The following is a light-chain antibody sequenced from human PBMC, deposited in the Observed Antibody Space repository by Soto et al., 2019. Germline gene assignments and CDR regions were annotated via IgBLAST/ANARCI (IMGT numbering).Light chain of an antibody. V-gene: IGKV3-20*01. CDR3: QQYGSSLYT. CDR1: QSVANNY. CDR2: AAS. Sequence: EIVLTQSPGTLYLSPGEGASLSCRASQSVANNYLAWYQHKPGQSPRLLIYAASARAAGIPERFSGSGSGTDFTLTIRRLEAEDFAVYYCQQYGSSLYTFGQGTKLEIK. J-gene: IGKJ2*01.